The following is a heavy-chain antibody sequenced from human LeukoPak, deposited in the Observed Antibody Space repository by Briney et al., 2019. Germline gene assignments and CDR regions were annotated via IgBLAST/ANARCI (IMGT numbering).Heavy chain of an antibody. CDR1: GYSISSGYY. Sequence: SETLSLTCAVSGYSISSGYYWGWIRQPPGKGLEWIGSIYYSGSTYYNPSLKSRVTISVDTSKNQFSLKLSSVTAADTAVYYCARRITMVRGVIPTDYWGQGTLVTVSS. CDR2: IYYSGST. D-gene: IGHD3-10*01. J-gene: IGHJ4*02. CDR3: ARRITMVRGVIPTDY. V-gene: IGHV4-38-2*01.